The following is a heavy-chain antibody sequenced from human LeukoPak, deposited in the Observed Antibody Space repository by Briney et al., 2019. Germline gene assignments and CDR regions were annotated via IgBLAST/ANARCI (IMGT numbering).Heavy chain of an antibody. CDR1: GFTFSSYD. V-gene: IGHV3-21*01. CDR2: ISSTSAYI. D-gene: IGHD6-19*01. CDR3: ARDRAGAVASTVDY. Sequence: GGSLRLSCAASGFTFSSYDMHWVRQATGKGLEWVSSISSTSAYIYYADSVKGRFTISRDNAKKSLYLQMDSLRAEDTAVYYCARDRAGAVASTVDYWGQGTLVTVSS. J-gene: IGHJ4*02.